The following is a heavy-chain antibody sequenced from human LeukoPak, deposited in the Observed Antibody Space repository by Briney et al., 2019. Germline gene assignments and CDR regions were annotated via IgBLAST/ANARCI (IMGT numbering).Heavy chain of an antibody. Sequence: SETLSLTCTVSGGSISSYYWSWIRQPAGKGLEVIGRIYSSGSTNYNPSLKSRVTMSVDTSKNQFSLNLSSVTAADTAVYYCARAPTREGGGALFDYWGQGTLVTVSS. V-gene: IGHV4-4*07. CDR1: GGSISSYY. J-gene: IGHJ4*02. CDR2: IYSSGST. D-gene: IGHD3-16*01. CDR3: ARAPTREGGGALFDY.